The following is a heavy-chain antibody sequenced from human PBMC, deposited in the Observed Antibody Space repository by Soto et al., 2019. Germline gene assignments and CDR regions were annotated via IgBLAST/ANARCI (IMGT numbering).Heavy chain of an antibody. CDR2: IYYSGST. CDR3: AGGGAAYYYYGMDV. CDR1: GGSISSYY. D-gene: IGHD1-26*01. J-gene: IGHJ6*02. V-gene: IGHV4-59*01. Sequence: PSETLSLTCTVSGGSISSYYWSWIRQPPGKGLEWIWYIYYSGSTNYNPSLKSRVTISVDTSKNQFSLKLSSVTAADTAVYYCAGGGAAYYYYGMDVWRQGTTVTVSS.